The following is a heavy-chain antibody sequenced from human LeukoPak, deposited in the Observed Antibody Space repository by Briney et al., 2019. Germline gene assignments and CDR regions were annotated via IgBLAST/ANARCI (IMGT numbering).Heavy chain of an antibody. Sequence: GGSLRLSCAASGITFSDHYMSWVRQAPGKGLEWVSAISGSGGSTYYSDSVRGRFTISRDNFKRTLFLQMNSLRAEDTAVYYCAKDPRYCSGGSCYIYFYYYMDVWGKGTTVTVSS. CDR3: AKDPRYCSGGSCYIYFYYYMDV. J-gene: IGHJ6*03. CDR2: ISGSGGST. V-gene: IGHV3-23*01. D-gene: IGHD2-15*01. CDR1: GITFSDHY.